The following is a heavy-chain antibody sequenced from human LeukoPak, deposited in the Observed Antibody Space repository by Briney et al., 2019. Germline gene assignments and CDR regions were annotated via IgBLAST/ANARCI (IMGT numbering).Heavy chain of an antibody. Sequence: PGGSLRLSCAASGFTFDDYGMSWVRQAPGKGLEWVSGINWNGGSTGYADPVKGRFTISRDNAKNSLYLQMNSLRAEDTALYYCARFNDYEALYYFDYWGQGTLVTVSS. D-gene: IGHD4-17*01. CDR3: ARFNDYEALYYFDY. CDR2: INWNGGST. V-gene: IGHV3-20*04. J-gene: IGHJ4*02. CDR1: GFTFDDYG.